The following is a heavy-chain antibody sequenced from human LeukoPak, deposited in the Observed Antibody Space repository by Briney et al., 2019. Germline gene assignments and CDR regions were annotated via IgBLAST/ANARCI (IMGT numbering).Heavy chain of an antibody. CDR2: IKQDGSEK. CDR1: GFTFNNYW. V-gene: IGHV3-7*01. Sequence: GGSLRLSCAASGFTFNNYWMSWVRQAPGKGLEWVANIKQDGSEKYYVDSVEGRFTISRDNAKNSLYLQMDSLRAEDTAVYYCSGGDTFDIWGQGTMVTVSS. D-gene: IGHD2-8*02. CDR3: SGGDTFDI. J-gene: IGHJ3*02.